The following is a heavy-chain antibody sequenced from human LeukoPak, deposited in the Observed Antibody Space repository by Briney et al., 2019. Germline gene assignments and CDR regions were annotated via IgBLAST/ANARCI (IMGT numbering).Heavy chain of an antibody. CDR1: GYSISSGYY. J-gene: IGHJ4*02. D-gene: IGHD1-1*01. V-gene: IGHV4-38-2*02. CDR2: IYHSGST. CDR3: ARATAGTTLFEGIDY. Sequence: SETLSLTCTVSGYSISSGYYWGWILQPPGKGLEWIGSIYHSGSTYYNPSLKSRVTISVDTSKTQFSLKLSSVTAADTAVYYCARATAGTTLFEGIDYWGQGTLVTVSS.